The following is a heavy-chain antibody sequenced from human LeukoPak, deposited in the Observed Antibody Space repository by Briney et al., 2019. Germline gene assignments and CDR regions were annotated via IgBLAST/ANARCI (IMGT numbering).Heavy chain of an antibody. D-gene: IGHD2-2*01. CDR3: ASLYGSSPIFRGDD. Sequence: ASVKVSCKASGYTLTRYYMHWVRQAPGQGLEWMGRINPNSGGTNYAQQFQGRVTMTRETSISTAYMEMRGLRSDDTGVYYCASLYGSSPIFRGDDWGRGTLVTVS. V-gene: IGHV1-2*05. CDR1: GYTLTRYY. J-gene: IGHJ4*02. CDR2: INPNSGGT.